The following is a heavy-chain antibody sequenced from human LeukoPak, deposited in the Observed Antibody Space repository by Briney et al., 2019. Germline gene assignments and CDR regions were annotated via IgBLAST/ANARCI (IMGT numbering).Heavy chain of an antibody. CDR3: ARLRSYGYYYDGMDV. J-gene: IGHJ6*02. D-gene: IGHD3-16*01. Sequence: GGSLRLSCAASGFTFSTYSMNWVPQAPGKGLEWVSYITSSSSTKYYADSVKGRFTISRDNAKNSLYLQMNSLRAEDTAVYFCARLRSYGYYYDGMDVWGQGTTVIVSS. CDR2: ITSSSSTK. V-gene: IGHV3-48*04. CDR1: GFTFSTYS.